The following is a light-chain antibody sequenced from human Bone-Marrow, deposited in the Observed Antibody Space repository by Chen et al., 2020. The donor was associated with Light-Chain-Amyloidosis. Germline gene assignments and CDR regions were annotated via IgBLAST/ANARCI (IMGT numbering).Light chain of an antibody. CDR2: DTS. Sequence: EIVLTHSPATLFLSPGDRATLSCRSSQSVSNYLAWYQQRPGQAPRLLIYDTSNRAPGIPARFSGRGSGTDFTLTISSLQPEDFAIYYCLQRQAWPITFGGGTNVEIK. CDR1: QSVSNY. V-gene: IGKV3-11*01. CDR3: LQRQAWPIT. J-gene: IGKJ4*01.